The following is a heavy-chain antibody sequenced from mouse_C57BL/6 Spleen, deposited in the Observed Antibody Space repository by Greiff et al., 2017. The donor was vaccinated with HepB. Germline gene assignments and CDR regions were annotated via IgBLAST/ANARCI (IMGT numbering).Heavy chain of an antibody. CDR1: GYTFTTYP. CDR3: ARRAITTVVAHWYFDV. V-gene: IGHV1-47*01. Sequence: VNVVESGAELVKPGASVKMSCKASGYTFTTYPIEWMKQNHGKSLEWIGNFHPYNDDTKYNEKFKGKATLTVEKSSSTVYLELSRLTSDDSAVYYCARRAITTVVAHWYFDVWGTGTTVTVSS. D-gene: IGHD1-1*01. J-gene: IGHJ1*03. CDR2: FHPYNDDT.